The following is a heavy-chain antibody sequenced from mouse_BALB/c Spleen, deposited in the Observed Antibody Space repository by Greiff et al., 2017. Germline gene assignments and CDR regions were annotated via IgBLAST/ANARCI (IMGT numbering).Heavy chain of an antibody. CDR3: ARRNYYFDY. CDR2: ISSCGSYT. Sequence: EVQRVESGGGLVKPGGSLKLSCAASGFTFSSYAMSWVRQTPEKRLEWVATISSCGSYTYYPDSVKGRFTISRDNAKNTLYLQMSSLRSEDTAMYYCARRNYYFDYWGQGTTLTVSS. V-gene: IGHV5-9-3*01. J-gene: IGHJ2*01. CDR1: GFTFSSYA.